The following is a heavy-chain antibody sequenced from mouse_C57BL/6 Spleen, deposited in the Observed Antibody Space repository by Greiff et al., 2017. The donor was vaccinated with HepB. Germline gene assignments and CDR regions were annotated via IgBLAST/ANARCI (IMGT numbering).Heavy chain of an antibody. V-gene: IGHV1-18*01. CDR1: GYTFTDYN. D-gene: IGHD1-1*01. CDR2: ISTNNGGI. Sequence: VQLQQSGPELVKPGASVKIPCKASGYTFTDYNMDWVKQSHGKSLEWIGDISTNNGGINYKQMFKGKATLTVDKSSSTVYMELRSLTSEDTAVYYCARVGSSNEYYAMDYWGQGTSVTVSS. J-gene: IGHJ4*01. CDR3: ARVGSSNEYYAMDY.